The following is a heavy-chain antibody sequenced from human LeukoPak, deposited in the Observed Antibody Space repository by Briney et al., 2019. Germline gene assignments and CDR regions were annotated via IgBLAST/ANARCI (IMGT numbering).Heavy chain of an antibody. D-gene: IGHD3-16*01. J-gene: IGHJ6*02. CDR3: ARGDLALSGTREYYYYCGMDV. CDR2: IYYSERA. Sequence: SETLSLTCSVSGGSVSNYYWNWIRQVPGKGLEWIGFIYYSERATYNPSLKSRVTISINTSKNQFSLKLTSVTTADTAVYYCARGDLALSGTREYYYYCGMDVWGQGTTVTVSS. V-gene: IGHV4-59*02. CDR1: GGSVSNYY.